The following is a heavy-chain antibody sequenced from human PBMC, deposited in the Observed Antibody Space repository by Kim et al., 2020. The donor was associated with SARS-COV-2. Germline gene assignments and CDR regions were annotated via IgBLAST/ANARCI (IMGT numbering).Heavy chain of an antibody. D-gene: IGHD5-18*01. Sequence: SETLSLTCAVSGGSISSSNWWSWVRQPPGKGLEWIGEIYHSGSTNYNPSLKSRVTISVDKAKNQFSLKLSSVTAADTAVYYCARDQRSRQLWPFGDYGMDVWGQGTTVTVSS. CDR3: ARDQRSRQLWPFGDYGMDV. CDR1: GGSISSSNW. V-gene: IGHV4-4*02. J-gene: IGHJ6*02. CDR2: IYHSGST.